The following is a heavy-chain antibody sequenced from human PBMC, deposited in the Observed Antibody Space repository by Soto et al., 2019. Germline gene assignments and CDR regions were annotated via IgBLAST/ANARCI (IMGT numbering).Heavy chain of an antibody. CDR2: ISYDGSKK. V-gene: IGHV3-30*18. CDR3: AKEGLRFGELSVDYSYMDV. J-gene: IGHJ6*03. CDR1: GFKFTNHG. D-gene: IGHD3-10*01. Sequence: QVQLVESGGGAVQPGRSLSLSCAASGFKFTNHGMHWVRQAPGKGLEWVAAISYDGSKKFSADSVKGRFTISRDNSKNTLYLQMDSLTAEDTAVYYCAKEGLRFGELSVDYSYMDVWGTGTTVTVSS.